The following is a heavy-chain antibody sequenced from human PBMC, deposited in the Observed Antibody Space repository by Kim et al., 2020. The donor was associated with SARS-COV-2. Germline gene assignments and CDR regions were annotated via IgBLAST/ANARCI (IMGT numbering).Heavy chain of an antibody. Sequence: VKSRITIDPDTSKNQFSLQLNSVTPEDTAVYYCARGGAGYCESSTCYFDYWGQGTLVTVSS. J-gene: IGHJ4*02. CDR3: ARGGAGYCESSTCYFDY. V-gene: IGHV6-1*01. D-gene: IGHD1-26*01.